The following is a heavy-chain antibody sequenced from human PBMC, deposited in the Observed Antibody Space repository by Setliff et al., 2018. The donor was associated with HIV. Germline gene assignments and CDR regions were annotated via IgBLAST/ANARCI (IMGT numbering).Heavy chain of an antibody. CDR3: ARNQGDSSGWYAGDF. V-gene: IGHV1-46*01. Sequence: GASVKVSCKASGYTFTTYPMHWVRQAPGQGLEWMGVINTSGGSAGYAEKFRGRVTVTRDTSTNTVYMDLRNLRSEDTAVYYCARNQGDSSGWYAGDFWGHVTLVTVSS. CDR1: GYTFTTYP. J-gene: IGHJ4*01. CDR2: INTSGGSA. D-gene: IGHD6-19*01.